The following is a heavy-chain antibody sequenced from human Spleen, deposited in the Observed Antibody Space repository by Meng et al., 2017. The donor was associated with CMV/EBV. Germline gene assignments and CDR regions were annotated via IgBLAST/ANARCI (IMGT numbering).Heavy chain of an antibody. D-gene: IGHD2-2*01. CDR1: GFTFSSYE. Sequence: GGSLRLSCAASGFTFSSYEVNWVRQVPGKGLEWLTYISSSSIIYYVDSVKGRFTISRDNAKNSLYLQMNSLRAEDTGVYYCARGFGHCSSISCYLNDYWGQGTLVTVSS. CDR3: ARGFGHCSSISCYLNDY. V-gene: IGHV3-48*03. CDR2: ISSSSII. J-gene: IGHJ4*02.